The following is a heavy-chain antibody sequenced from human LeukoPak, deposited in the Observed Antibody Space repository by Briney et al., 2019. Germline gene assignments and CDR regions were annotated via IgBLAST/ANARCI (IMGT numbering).Heavy chain of an antibody. J-gene: IGHJ5*02. D-gene: IGHD4-17*01. CDR3: ARVAVYGDYKFDP. CDR1: GFTFSDYS. V-gene: IGHV3-21*01. CDR2: ISSSSSYI. Sequence: GGSLRLSCAASGFTFSDYSMNWVRQAPGKGLEWVSSISSSSSYIYYADSVKGRFAISRDNAKNSLYLQMNSLRAEDTAVCYCARVAVYGDYKFDPWGQGTLVTVSS.